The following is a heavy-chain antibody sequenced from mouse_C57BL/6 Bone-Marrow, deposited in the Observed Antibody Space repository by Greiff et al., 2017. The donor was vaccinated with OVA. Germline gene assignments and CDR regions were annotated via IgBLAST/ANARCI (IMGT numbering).Heavy chain of an antibody. V-gene: IGHV1-54*01. CDR3: ARDHYAMDY. Sequence: QVQLQQSGAELVRPGTSVKVSCKASGYAFTNYLIEGVKQRPGQGLEWIGVFNPGSGGTNYNEKFKGKATLTADKSSSTAYMQLSSLTSEDSAVYFCARDHYAMDYWGQGTSVTVSS. J-gene: IGHJ4*01. CDR2: FNPGSGGT. CDR1: GYAFTNYL.